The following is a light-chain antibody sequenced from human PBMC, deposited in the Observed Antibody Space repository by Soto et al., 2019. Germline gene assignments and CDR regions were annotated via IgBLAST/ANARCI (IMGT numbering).Light chain of an antibody. J-gene: IGKJ1*01. CDR1: QSVSSSS. V-gene: IGKV3-20*01. CDR3: LQYNNWWT. CDR2: ATS. Sequence: EIVLTQSPGTLSLSPGERATLSCRASQSVSSSSLAWYHHKPGQAPRLLIYATSSRATGIPDRFSGSGSGTDFTLTISSLQSEDFAVYYCLQYNNWWTFGQGTKVDIK.